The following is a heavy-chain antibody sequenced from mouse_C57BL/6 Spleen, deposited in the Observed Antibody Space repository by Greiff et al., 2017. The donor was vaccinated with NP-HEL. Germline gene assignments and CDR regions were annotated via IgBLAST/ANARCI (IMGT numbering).Heavy chain of an antibody. Sequence: EVQLVESGGGLVQPKGSLKLSCAASGFSFNTYAMNWVRPAPGTGLEWVARIRSKSNNYATYYADSVKDRFTISRDDSESMLYLQMNNLKTEDTAMYYCVRHGDYEVAYWGQGTLVTVSA. CDR2: IRSKSNNYAT. J-gene: IGHJ3*01. D-gene: IGHD2-4*01. V-gene: IGHV10-1*01. CDR3: VRHGDYEVAY. CDR1: GFSFNTYA.